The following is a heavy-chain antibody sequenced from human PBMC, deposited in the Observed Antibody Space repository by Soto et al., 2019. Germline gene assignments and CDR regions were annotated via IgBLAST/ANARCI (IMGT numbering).Heavy chain of an antibody. CDR2: IYWDDDK. D-gene: IGHD2-15*01. Sequence: QITLKQSGPTLVKPTQTLTLTCTFSGFSLSTSGVGVGWIRQPPGKALEWLALIYWDDDKRYSPSLKSRLTITKDTSKNQVVLTMTNMDPVDTATYYCAHRPSYCSGGSCYSGFDYWGQGTLVTVSS. J-gene: IGHJ4*02. CDR3: AHRPSYCSGGSCYSGFDY. CDR1: GFSLSTSGVG. V-gene: IGHV2-5*02.